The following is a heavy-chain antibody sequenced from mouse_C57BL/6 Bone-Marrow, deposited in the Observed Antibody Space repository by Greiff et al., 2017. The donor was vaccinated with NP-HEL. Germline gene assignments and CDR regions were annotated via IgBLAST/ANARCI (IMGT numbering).Heavy chain of an antibody. CDR2: IWSDGST. D-gene: IGHD1-1*01. V-gene: IGHV2-6-1*01. J-gene: IGHJ4*01. CDR3: ARQYYGSSSSYAMDY. Sequence: QVQLKESGPGLVAPSQSLSITCTVSGFSLTSYGVHWVRQPPGKGLEWLVVIWSDGSTTYNSALKSRPSISKDNSKSQVFLKMNRLQTDDTAMYYCARQYYGSSSSYAMDYWGQGTSVTVSS. CDR1: GFSLTSYG.